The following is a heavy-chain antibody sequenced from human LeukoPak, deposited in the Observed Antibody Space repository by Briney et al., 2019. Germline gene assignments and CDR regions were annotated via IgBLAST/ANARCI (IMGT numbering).Heavy chain of an antibody. Sequence: AASVRVSCKASGYTFTGYYMHWVRQAPGQGREWMGWINPNSGGTNYAQKFQGRVTMTRDTSISTAYMELSRLRSDDTAVYYCAREDYSSSCPDYWGQGTLVTVPS. CDR3: AREDYSSSCPDY. J-gene: IGHJ4*02. CDR2: INPNSGGT. D-gene: IGHD6-13*01. CDR1: GYTFTGYY. V-gene: IGHV1-2*02.